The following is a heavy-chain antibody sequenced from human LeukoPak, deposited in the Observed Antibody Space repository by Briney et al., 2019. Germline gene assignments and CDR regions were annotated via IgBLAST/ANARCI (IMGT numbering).Heavy chain of an antibody. Sequence: GGSLRLSCAASGFTVSSNYMSWVRQAPGKGLEWVSVIYSGGSTYYADSVKGRFTISRDNSKNTLYLQMNSLRAEDTAVYYCARGCSSTSCSEAPYYFDYWGQGTLVTVSS. D-gene: IGHD2-2*01. CDR3: ARGCSSTSCSEAPYYFDY. CDR1: GFTVSSNY. J-gene: IGHJ4*02. CDR2: IYSGGST. V-gene: IGHV3-53*01.